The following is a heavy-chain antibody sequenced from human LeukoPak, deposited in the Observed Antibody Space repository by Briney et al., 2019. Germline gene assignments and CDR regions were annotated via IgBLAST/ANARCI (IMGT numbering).Heavy chain of an antibody. CDR3: AGTNYGSGYYRPFDY. J-gene: IGHJ4*02. V-gene: IGHV3-21*01. Sequence: GGSLRLSCAASGFTFSSYSMNWVRQAPGKGLEWVSSISSSSSYIYYADSVKGRFTISRDNAKNSLYLQMNSLRAEDTAVYYCAGTNYGSGYYRPFDYWGQGTLVTVSS. CDR2: ISSSSSYI. CDR1: GFTFSSYS. D-gene: IGHD3-22*01.